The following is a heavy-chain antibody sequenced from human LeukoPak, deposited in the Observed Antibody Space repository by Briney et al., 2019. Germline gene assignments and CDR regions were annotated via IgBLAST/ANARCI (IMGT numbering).Heavy chain of an antibody. CDR1: GYTFTGYS. CDR3: ASSVTTDFDY. CDR2: INPNNGGT. V-gene: IGHV1-2*02. D-gene: IGHD4-11*01. J-gene: IGHJ4*02. Sequence: ASVKVSCKASGYTFTGYSMHWVRPAPGKGLEWMGWINPNNGGTLYAQKFQGRVTMTRDTSISTAYMELSRLTSDDTAVYYCASSVTTDFDYWGQGTLVTVSS.